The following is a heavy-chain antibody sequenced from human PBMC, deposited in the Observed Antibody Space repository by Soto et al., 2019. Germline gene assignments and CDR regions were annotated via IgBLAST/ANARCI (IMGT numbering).Heavy chain of an antibody. CDR1: GFTFSSYA. Sequence: GGSLRLSCAASGFTFSSYAMHWVRQAPGKGLEWVAVISYDGSNKYYADSVKGRFTISRDNSKNTLYLQMNSLRAEDTAVYYCARDHYDFWSGYPSQWGQGTLVTVSS. V-gene: IGHV3-30-3*01. J-gene: IGHJ4*02. CDR3: ARDHYDFWSGYPSQ. CDR2: ISYDGSNK. D-gene: IGHD3-3*01.